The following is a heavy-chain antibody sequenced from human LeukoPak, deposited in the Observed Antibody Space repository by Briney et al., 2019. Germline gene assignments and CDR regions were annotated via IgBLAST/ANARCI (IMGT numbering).Heavy chain of an antibody. CDR3: ARGRDNYGSGNS. J-gene: IGHJ4*02. CDR2: MYYDGTS. D-gene: IGHD3-10*01. CDR1: GGSVSSGGYY. V-gene: IGHV4-61*08. Sequence: PSETLSLTCTVSGGSVSSGGYYWNWILQPPGKGLECLGYMYYDGTSNYNPSLKSRVTISIDSSKNQFSLRLSSVTAADTAVYYCARGRDNYGSGNSWGQGILVTVSS.